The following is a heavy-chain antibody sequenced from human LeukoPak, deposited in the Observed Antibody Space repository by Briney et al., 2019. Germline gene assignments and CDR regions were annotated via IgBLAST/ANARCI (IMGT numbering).Heavy chain of an antibody. D-gene: IGHD3-10*01. J-gene: IGHJ4*02. V-gene: IGHV1-46*01. Sequence: ASVKVPCKASGYTFTSYYMHWVRQAPGHGLEWMGIINPSGGSTSYAQKFQGRVTMTRDTSTSTVYMELSSLRSEDTAVYYCARDRDYYGSGSYYNAFFYWGQGTLVTVSS. CDR1: GYTFTSYY. CDR2: INPSGGST. CDR3: ARDRDYYGSGSYYNAFFY.